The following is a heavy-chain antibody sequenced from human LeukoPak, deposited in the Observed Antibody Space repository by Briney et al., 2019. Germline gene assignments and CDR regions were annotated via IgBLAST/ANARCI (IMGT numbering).Heavy chain of an antibody. J-gene: IGHJ4*02. Sequence: ASVKVSCKVSGYTLTELSMHWVRQAPGKRLEWMGGFDPEDGETIYAQKFQGRVTMTEDTSTDTAYMELSSLRSEDTAVYYCARESAEGYSYGYGPAAAAGTIDYWGQGTLVTVSS. CDR2: FDPEDGET. V-gene: IGHV1-24*01. CDR1: GYTLTELS. D-gene: IGHD5-18*01. CDR3: ARESAEGYSYGYGPAAAAGTIDY.